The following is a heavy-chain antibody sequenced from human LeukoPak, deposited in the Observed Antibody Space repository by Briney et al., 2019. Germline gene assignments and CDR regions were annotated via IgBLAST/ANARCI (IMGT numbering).Heavy chain of an antibody. CDR1: GYTFTGYY. Sequence: ASVKVSCNASGYTFTGYYIHWVRQAPGQGLEWMGWTNPNNVGTDYAQKLQGRVTMTRDTSISTAYMELSGLRSDDTAVYYCARAYAYARHFDYWGQGTPVTVSS. CDR2: TNPNNVGT. J-gene: IGHJ4*02. D-gene: IGHD2-2*01. V-gene: IGHV1-2*02. CDR3: ARAYAYARHFDY.